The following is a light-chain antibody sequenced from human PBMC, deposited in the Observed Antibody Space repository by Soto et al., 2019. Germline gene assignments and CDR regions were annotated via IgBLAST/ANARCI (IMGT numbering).Light chain of an antibody. CDR3: QQSYSTPYT. Sequence: IQLTQSPSSLSASVGDRVTITCRASQSINSYLNWYQQKPGKAPKLLIYAASSLQSGVPSRFSGSGSGTDFTLTISSLQPEDFATYYCQQSYSTPYTFGQGTKVDSK. CDR2: AAS. V-gene: IGKV1-39*01. CDR1: QSINSY. J-gene: IGKJ2*01.